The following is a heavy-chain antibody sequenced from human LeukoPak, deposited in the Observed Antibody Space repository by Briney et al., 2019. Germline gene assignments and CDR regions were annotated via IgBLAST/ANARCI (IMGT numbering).Heavy chain of an antibody. V-gene: IGHV3-33*01. CDR1: GFTFSDYG. CDR2: IWSDGSNK. CDR3: ARDRPRGDAFDI. Sequence: PAGKSLRLSCAASGFTFSDYGMHWVRQAPGKGLEWVTVIWSDGSNKYYADSVKGRFTISRDNSKNTLYLQMNSLRAEDTAVYYCARDRPRGDAFDIWGQGTMVTVSS. J-gene: IGHJ3*02.